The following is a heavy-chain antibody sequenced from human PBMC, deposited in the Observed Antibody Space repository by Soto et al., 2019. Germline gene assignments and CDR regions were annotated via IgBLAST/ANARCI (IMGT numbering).Heavy chain of an antibody. CDR3: AREGVGCSSTSCYWRWFDP. V-gene: IGHV4-30-4*01. D-gene: IGHD2-2*01. J-gene: IGHJ5*02. Sequence: SETLSLTCTVSGGSISSGDYYWSWIRKPPGKGLEWIGYIYYSGSTYYNPSLKSRVTISVDTSKNQFSLKLSAVTAADTAVYYCAREGVGCSSTSCYWRWFDPWGQGTLVTVSS. CDR2: IYYSGST. CDR1: GGSISSGDYY.